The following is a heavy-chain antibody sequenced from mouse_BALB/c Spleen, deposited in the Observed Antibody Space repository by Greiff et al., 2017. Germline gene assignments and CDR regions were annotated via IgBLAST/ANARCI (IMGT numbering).Heavy chain of an antibody. CDR1: GFNIKDYY. J-gene: IGHJ3*01. Sequence: VQLQQSGAELVRSGASVKLSCTASGFNIKDYYMHWVKQRPEQGLEWIGWIDPENGDTEYAPKFQGKATMTADTSSSTAYMQLSSLTSEDSAVYFCARWGDSPSYWGQGTLVTVSA. CDR2: IDPENGDT. V-gene: IGHV14-4*02. D-gene: IGHD2-13*01. CDR3: ARWGDSPSY.